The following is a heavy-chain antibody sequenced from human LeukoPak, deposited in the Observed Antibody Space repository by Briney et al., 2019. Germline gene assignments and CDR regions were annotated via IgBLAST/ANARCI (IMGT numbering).Heavy chain of an antibody. CDR2: IIPIFGTA. Sequence: ASVKVSCKASGGTFSSYAISWVRQAPGQGLEWMGGIIPIFGTANYAQKFQGRVTITADKSSSTVYMELSSLRSEDMAVYYCARDYLKVVVAGTAPSAGHMDYWGQGTLVTVSS. V-gene: IGHV1-69*06. CDR3: ARDYLKVVVAGTAPSAGHMDY. D-gene: IGHD2-15*01. CDR1: GGTFSSYA. J-gene: IGHJ4*02.